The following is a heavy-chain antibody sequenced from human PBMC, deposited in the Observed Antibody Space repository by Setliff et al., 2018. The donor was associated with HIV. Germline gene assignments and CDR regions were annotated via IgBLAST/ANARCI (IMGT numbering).Heavy chain of an antibody. CDR1: GGSISSHY. J-gene: IGHJ5*02. CDR3: ARTSGTDRLNWFDP. V-gene: IGHV4-59*11. Sequence: PSETLSLTCTVSGGSISSHYCSWIRQPPGKGLEWIGCIYDSGSTDYNPSLKSRVTISVDTSKNQFSLKLRSVTAADTAVYYCARTSGTDRLNWFDPWGQGTLVTVSS. D-gene: IGHD3-10*01. CDR2: IYDSGST.